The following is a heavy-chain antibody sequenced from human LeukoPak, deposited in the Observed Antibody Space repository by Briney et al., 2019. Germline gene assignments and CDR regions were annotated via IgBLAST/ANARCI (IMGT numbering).Heavy chain of an antibody. CDR2: ISSSSSYI. V-gene: IGHV3-21*01. Sequence: PGGSLRLSCAASGFTFSSYSMNWVRQAPGKGLEWVSSISSSSSYIYYADSVKGRFTISRDNAKNSLYLQMNSLRAEDTAVYYCARDRRIQLWTPTDYWGQGTLVTVSS. CDR1: GFTFSSYS. J-gene: IGHJ4*02. D-gene: IGHD5-18*01. CDR3: ARDRRIQLWTPTDY.